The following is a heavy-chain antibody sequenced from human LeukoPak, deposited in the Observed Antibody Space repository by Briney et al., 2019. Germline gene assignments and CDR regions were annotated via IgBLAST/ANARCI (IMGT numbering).Heavy chain of an antibody. D-gene: IGHD1-26*01. CDR3: ARRQKSRIVGATTFYYYYYMAV. V-gene: IGHV4-30-4*08. CDR1: GASISSGDSD. CDR2: IYYSATT. J-gene: IGHJ6*03. Sequence: SQTLSLTCTVSGASISSGDSDWSRLRQPPGNGLEWSGKIYYSATTYYNPSLKSRITISADTSKNQFSLKLSSVTAADTAVYYCARRQKSRIVGATTFYYYYYMAVWGKGTTVTVSS.